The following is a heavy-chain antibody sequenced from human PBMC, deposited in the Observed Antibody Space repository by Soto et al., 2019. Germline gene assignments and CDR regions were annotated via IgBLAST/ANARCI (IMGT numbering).Heavy chain of an antibody. D-gene: IGHD1-26*01. V-gene: IGHV1-69*13. CDR3: ARLWELDYYYYGMDV. J-gene: IGHJ6*02. CDR2: IIPTFGTA. CDR1: GGTFSSYA. Sequence: RASVKVSCKASGGTFSSYAISWVRQAPGQGLEWMGGIIPTFGTANYAQKFQGRVTITADESTSTAYMELSSLRSEDTAVYYCARLWELDYYYYGMDVWGQGTTVTVSS.